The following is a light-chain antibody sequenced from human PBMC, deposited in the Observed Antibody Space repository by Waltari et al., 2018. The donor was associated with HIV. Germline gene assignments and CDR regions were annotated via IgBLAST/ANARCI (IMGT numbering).Light chain of an antibody. J-gene: IGLJ3*02. CDR2: SDN. CDR1: SSNIGSNA. V-gene: IGLV1-44*01. Sequence: QSVLTQPPSASGTPGQRVTISCSGSSSNIGSNAVNWFQHLSGTAPRLLIHSDNQRPSGVPDRVSGSKSGTSASLAITGLQSEDEADYYCSSYAGSNNWVFGGGTKLTVL. CDR3: SSYAGSNNWV.